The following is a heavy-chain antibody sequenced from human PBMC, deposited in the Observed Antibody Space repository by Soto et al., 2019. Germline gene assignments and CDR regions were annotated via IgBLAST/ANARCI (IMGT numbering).Heavy chain of an antibody. Sequence: SETLSLTCTVSGGSISSSNYYWGWIRQPPGKGLEWIGEIYYSGSTNYNPFLKSRVTISVDTSKNQFSLRLSSVTAADTAMYYCARGLSFSGYYYYMDVWGKGTTVTVSS. CDR3: ARGLSFSGYYYYMDV. CDR1: GGSISSSNYY. V-gene: IGHV4-39*07. J-gene: IGHJ6*03. CDR2: IYYSGST. D-gene: IGHD6-13*01.